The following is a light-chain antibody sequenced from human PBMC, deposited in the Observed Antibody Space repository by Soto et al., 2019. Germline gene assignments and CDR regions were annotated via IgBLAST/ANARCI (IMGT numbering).Light chain of an antibody. J-gene: IGLJ1*01. CDR3: SSYAGSSTYV. CDR1: SSDVGSYNL. Sequence: QSVLTQPASVSGSPGQSITISCTGTSSDVGSYNLVSWYQQHPGKDPKLMIYEGSKRPSGVSNRFSGSKSGNTASLTIYGLQAEDEADYYCSSYAGSSTYVFGTGTKVTVL. V-gene: IGLV2-23*01. CDR2: EGS.